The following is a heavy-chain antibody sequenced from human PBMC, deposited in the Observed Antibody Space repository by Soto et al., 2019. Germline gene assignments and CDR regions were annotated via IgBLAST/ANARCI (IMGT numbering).Heavy chain of an antibody. V-gene: IGHV4-31*03. CDR3: ARGAPYHRSYYFEH. D-gene: IGHD3-16*01. J-gene: IGHJ4*02. Sequence: SETLSLTCTVSGGSISSGGNYWNWIRHHPEKGLEWIGFISSSGSTRYNPSLKGRGTITEDTSKNQFSLKMSSLTAADTAVYYCARGAPYHRSYYFEHWGQGTQVTVSS. CDR2: ISSSGST. CDR1: GGSISSGGNY.